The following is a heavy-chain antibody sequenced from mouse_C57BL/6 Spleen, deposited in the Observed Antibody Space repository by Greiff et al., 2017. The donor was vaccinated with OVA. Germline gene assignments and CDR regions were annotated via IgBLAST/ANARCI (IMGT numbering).Heavy chain of an antibody. Sequence: QVQLKQPGAELVMPGASVKLSCKASGYTFTSYWMHWVTQRPGQGLEWIGEIDPSDSYTNYNQKFKGKSTLTVDKSSSTAYMQLSSLTSEDSAVYDCARGGRSSYYAMDYWGQGTSVTVSS. CDR2: IDPSDSYT. V-gene: IGHV1-69*01. CDR3: ARGGRSSYYAMDY. J-gene: IGHJ4*01. CDR1: GYTFTSYW.